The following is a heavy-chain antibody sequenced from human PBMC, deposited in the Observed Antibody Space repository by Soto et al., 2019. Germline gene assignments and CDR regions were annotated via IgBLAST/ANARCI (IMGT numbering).Heavy chain of an antibody. CDR1: GYRFSSYW. V-gene: IGHV5-51*01. CDR2: IYPGDSDT. Sequence: LGESLKISCKGSGYRFSSYWIAWVRQMPGKGLEWMGIIYPGDSDTRYSPSFQGQVTFSVDKSNNTAYLQWSSLKASDTAMYYCARQGSNGAYYYYGMDVWGQGIAVTVSS. CDR3: ARQGSNGAYYYYGMDV. J-gene: IGHJ6*02. D-gene: IGHD2-8*01.